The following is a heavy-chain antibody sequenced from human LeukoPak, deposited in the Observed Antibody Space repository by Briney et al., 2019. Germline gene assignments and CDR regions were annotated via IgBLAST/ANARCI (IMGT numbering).Heavy chain of an antibody. J-gene: IGHJ4*02. CDR3: TRQLEMATNDFDY. V-gene: IGHV3-73*01. CDR2: IXSKANNYAT. D-gene: IGHD5-24*01. Sequence: KGLXGXGRIXSKANNYATAYATSVKGRLTISRDDSENTAYLQMSSLKTEDTAVYYCTRQLEMATNDFDYWGQGTLVTVSS.